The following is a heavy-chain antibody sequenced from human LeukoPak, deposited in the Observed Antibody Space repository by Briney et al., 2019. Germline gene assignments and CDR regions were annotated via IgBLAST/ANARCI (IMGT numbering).Heavy chain of an antibody. CDR2: IYYSGST. J-gene: IGHJ4*02. D-gene: IGHD5-12*01. Sequence: SETLSLTCTVSGGSISSRSYYRGWIRQPPGKGLEWIGSIYYSGSTYYNPSLKSRVTISVDTSKNQFSLKLSSVTAADTAVYYCARLKSGYDYVCDYWGQGTLVTVSS. CDR3: ARLKSGYDYVCDY. CDR1: GGSISSRSYY. V-gene: IGHV4-39*01.